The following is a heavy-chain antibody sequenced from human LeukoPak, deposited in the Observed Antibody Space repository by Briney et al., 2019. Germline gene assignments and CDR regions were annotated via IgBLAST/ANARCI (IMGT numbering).Heavy chain of an antibody. Sequence: ASVTVSCKASGYTFTGYYMHWVRQAPGQGLEWMGWINPNSGGTNYAQKFQGRVTMTRDTSISTAYMELSRLRSDDTAVYYCARVGVAAIDSFYYYGMDVWGQGTTVTVSS. CDR1: GYTFTGYY. V-gene: IGHV1-2*02. CDR3: ARVGVAAIDSFYYYGMDV. J-gene: IGHJ6*02. D-gene: IGHD2-15*01. CDR2: INPNSGGT.